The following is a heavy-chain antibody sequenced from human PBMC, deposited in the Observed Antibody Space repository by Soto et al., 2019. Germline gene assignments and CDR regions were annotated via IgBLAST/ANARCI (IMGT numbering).Heavy chain of an antibody. CDR2: IIPVFGTA. Sequence: GASVKVSCKASGGSPSNYGISWVRQAPGQGREWMGGIIPVFGTATYAQKFQGRVTITADESTSIVYMDVTSLKSEDTAVYYCARGDATKIVVTTYYAMDVWGQGTTVTVSS. V-gene: IGHV1-69*13. J-gene: IGHJ6*02. CDR1: GGSPSNYG. D-gene: IGHD3-9*01. CDR3: ARGDATKIVVTTYYAMDV.